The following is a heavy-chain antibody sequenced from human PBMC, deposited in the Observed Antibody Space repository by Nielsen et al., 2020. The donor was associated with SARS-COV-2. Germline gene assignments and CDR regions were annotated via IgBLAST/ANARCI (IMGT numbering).Heavy chain of an antibody. CDR3: ARGVLWFGESPYYYGMDV. CDR1: GYTFTSYG. J-gene: IGHJ6*02. D-gene: IGHD3-10*01. Sequence: ASVKVSCKASGYTFTSYGISGVRPAPGQGLEWMGWISAYNGNTNYAQKLQGRVTMTTDTSTSTAYMELRSLRSDDTAVYYCARGVLWFGESPYYYGMDVWGQGTTVTVSS. V-gene: IGHV1-18*01. CDR2: ISAYNGNT.